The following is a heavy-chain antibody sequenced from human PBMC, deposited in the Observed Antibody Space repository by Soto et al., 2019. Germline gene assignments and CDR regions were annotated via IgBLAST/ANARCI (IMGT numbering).Heavy chain of an antibody. J-gene: IGHJ4*02. CDR2: IKSDGSGT. Sequence: EVQLVESGGGLVQPGGSLTLSCAASGFTFSSYWMHWVRQAPGKGLVWVARIKSDGSGTIYADSVKGRLTITRDNARNRLYLQMNSLRAADTAVYFCARGDGDYYDGNGYLGRHWGQGTLVTVSS. D-gene: IGHD3-22*01. V-gene: IGHV3-74*01. CDR1: GFTFSSYW. CDR3: ARGDGDYYDGNGYLGRH.